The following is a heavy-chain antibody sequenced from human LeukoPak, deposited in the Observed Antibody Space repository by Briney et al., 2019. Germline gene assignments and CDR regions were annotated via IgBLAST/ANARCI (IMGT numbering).Heavy chain of an antibody. CDR1: GGSISSSSYY. CDR2: IYYSRST. J-gene: IGHJ4*02. D-gene: IGHD3-10*01. V-gene: IGHV4-39*07. Sequence: PSETLSLTCTVSGGSISSSSYYWGWIRQPPGKGLEWIGSIYYSRSTYYDPSLKSRVTISVDTSKNQFSLKLSSVTAADTAVYYCARGRSWELPADYWGQGTLVTVSS. CDR3: ARGRSWELPADY.